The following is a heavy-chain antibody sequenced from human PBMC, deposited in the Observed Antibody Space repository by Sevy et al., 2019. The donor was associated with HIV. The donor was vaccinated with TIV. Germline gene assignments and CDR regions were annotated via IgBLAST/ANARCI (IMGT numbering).Heavy chain of an antibody. Sequence: GGSLRLSCAASGFTFSNYALTWVRQAPGKGLDWVSSITGSSTTIYYEDSVKGGFTVSRDNSNNTLYMHINSLRAEDTAVYYCARDGLYGGNFEYFQHWGQGTLVTVSS. CDR2: ITGSSTTI. CDR1: GFTFSNYA. V-gene: IGHV3-23*01. D-gene: IGHD4-17*01. CDR3: ARDGLYGGNFEYFQH. J-gene: IGHJ1*01.